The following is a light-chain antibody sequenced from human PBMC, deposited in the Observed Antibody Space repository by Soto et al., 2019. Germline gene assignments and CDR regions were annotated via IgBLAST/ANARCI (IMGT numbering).Light chain of an antibody. Sequence: QSVLTQPASVSGSPGQSITISCTGASSDVGGYKYVSWYQHHPGKAPKLLIYDVTIRPSGVSDRFSGSKSGNTASLTISGLQAEDEATDYCSSYTSTSTLVLFGGGTKLTVL. V-gene: IGLV2-14*03. CDR2: DVT. CDR3: SSYTSTSTLVL. CDR1: SSDVGGYKY. J-gene: IGLJ2*01.